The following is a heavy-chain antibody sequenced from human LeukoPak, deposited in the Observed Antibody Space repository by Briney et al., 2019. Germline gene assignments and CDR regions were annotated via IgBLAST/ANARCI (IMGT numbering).Heavy chain of an antibody. J-gene: IGHJ4*02. Sequence: SETLSLTCAVSGGSIGSHYWTWIRQTPGKGLEWIGYVYDIGSTKYNPSLKSRVTISVDTSKNQFSLKLSSVTAADTAVYYCASSGRITMVRGIFRDYWGQGTLVTVSS. CDR1: GGSIGSHY. CDR3: ASSGRITMVRGIFRDY. CDR2: VYDIGST. V-gene: IGHV4-59*11. D-gene: IGHD3-10*01.